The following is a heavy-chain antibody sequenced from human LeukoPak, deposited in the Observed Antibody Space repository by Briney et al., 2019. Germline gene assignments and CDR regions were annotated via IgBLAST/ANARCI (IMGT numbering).Heavy chain of an antibody. J-gene: IGHJ4*02. Sequence: PSETLSLTCAVYGGSFSGYYWSWIRQPPGKGLEWIGEINHSGSTNYNPSLKSRVTISVDTSKNQFSLKLSSVTAADTAVYYCARRKGSRYSSGWSGYWGQGTLVTVSS. CDR2: INHSGST. D-gene: IGHD6-19*01. CDR1: GGSFSGYY. V-gene: IGHV4-34*01. CDR3: ARRKGSRYSSGWSGY.